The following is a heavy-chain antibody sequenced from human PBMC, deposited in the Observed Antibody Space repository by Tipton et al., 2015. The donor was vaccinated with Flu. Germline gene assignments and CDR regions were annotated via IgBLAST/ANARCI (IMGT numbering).Heavy chain of an antibody. J-gene: IGHJ4*02. CDR1: GFNFSNYA. CDR3: ARDRGWPASLDY. D-gene: IGHD3-10*01. CDR2: ISFDGGNK. V-gene: IGHV3-30*07. Sequence: SLRLSCAASGFNFSNYAMYWVRQALGKGLEWVTVISFDGGNKYYADSQKGRFTVSRDNSKNTLYLQMSSLSAEDTAVYYCARDRGWPASLDYWGQGILVTVSS.